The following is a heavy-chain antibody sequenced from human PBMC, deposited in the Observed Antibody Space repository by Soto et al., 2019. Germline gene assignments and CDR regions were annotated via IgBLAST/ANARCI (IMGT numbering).Heavy chain of an antibody. CDR1: AASTGSGCYS. V-gene: IGHV4-30-2*01. CDR3: AREGDDSXGLDY. D-gene: IGHD3-22*01. CDR2: IYHSGST. J-gene: IGHJ4*01. Sequence: SETLSLTCPVSAASTGSGCYSWSWIRQPPGKGLEWIGDIYHSGSTXYNPSXXXXXXXXXAXXXXQFSLKLSSVTAADTAVYXXAREGDDSXGLDYXXXGTXVXFSS.